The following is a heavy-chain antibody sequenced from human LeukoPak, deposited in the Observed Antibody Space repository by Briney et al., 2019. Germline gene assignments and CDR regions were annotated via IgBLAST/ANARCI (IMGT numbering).Heavy chain of an antibody. CDR2: IYYSGST. D-gene: IGHD3-10*01. J-gene: IGHJ5*02. Sequence: PSETLSLTCAVYGGSFSGYYWSWIRQPPGKGLEWIGYIYYSGSTNYNPSLKSRVTISVDTSKNQFSLKLSSVTAADTAVYYCARQVEDYYGSGSYLRWFDPWGQGTLVTVSS. V-gene: IGHV4-59*08. CDR1: GGSFSGYY. CDR3: ARQVEDYYGSGSYLRWFDP.